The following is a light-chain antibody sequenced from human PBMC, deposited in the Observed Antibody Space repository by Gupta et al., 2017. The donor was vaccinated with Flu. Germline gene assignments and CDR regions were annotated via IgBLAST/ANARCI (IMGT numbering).Light chain of an antibody. J-gene: IGLJ3*02. CDR3: SSYTSINTRV. CDR2: EVS. CDR1: SSDVGRYKY. V-gene: IGLV2-14*01. Sequence: TSSDVGRYKYVSWYQQHPGKAPKLMIYEVSNRPSGVSDRFSGSKSGNTASLTISGLQAEDEADYYCSSYTSINTRVFGGGTKLTVL.